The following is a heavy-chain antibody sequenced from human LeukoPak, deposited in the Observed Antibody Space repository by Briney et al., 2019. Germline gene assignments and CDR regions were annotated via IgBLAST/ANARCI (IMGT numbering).Heavy chain of an antibody. CDR2: IYYSGST. CDR1: GGSVSSGSYY. V-gene: IGHV4-61*01. Sequence: KPSETLSLTCTVSGGSVSSGSYYWSWIRQPPGKGLEWIGYIYYSGSTNYNPSLKSRVTISVDTSKNQFSLKLSSVTAADTAAYYCARTHYGSGSHNWFDPWGQGTLVTVSS. J-gene: IGHJ5*02. D-gene: IGHD3-10*01. CDR3: ARTHYGSGSHNWFDP.